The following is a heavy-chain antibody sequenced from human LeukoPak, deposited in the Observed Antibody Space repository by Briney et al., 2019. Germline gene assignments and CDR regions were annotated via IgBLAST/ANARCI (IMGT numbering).Heavy chain of an antibody. J-gene: IGHJ6*02. CDR1: GGSFSGYY. D-gene: IGHD3-22*01. V-gene: IGHV4-34*01. CDR2: INHNGST. CDR3: ARGRNYYDSSGYRAYYYYGMDV. Sequence: SETLSLTCAVYGGSFSGYYWCWISQPPGKGLEWIGEINHNGSTNYNPSLKSPVTISVDTSKNQTSLKLSAVTAADMAVYYCARGRNYYDSSGYRAYYYYGMDVWGQGTTVTVSS.